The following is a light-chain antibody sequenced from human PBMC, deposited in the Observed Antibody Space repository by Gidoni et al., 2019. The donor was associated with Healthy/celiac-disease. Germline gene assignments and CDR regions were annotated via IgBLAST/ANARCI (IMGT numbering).Light chain of an antibody. CDR3: QQYGSSPTWT. J-gene: IGKJ1*01. Sequence: EIVLTQSPGTLSLSPGERATLSCRASQSVSSCYLAWYQQKPGQAPRLLIYGASSRATRIPDRFSGSGSGTDFTLTISRLEPEDFAVYYCQQYGSSPTWTFGQGTKVEIK. V-gene: IGKV3-20*01. CDR2: GAS. CDR1: QSVSSCY.